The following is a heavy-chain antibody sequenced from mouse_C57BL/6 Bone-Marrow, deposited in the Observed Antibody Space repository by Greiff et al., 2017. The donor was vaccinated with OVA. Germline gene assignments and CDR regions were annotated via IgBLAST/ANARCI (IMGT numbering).Heavy chain of an antibody. J-gene: IGHJ1*03. D-gene: IGHD4-1*01. CDR1: GYTFTEYT. CDR3: ASHEEGTGTCSYWYFDV. Sequence: QVQLQQSGAELVKPGASVKLSCKASGYTFTEYTIHWVKQRSGQGLEWIGWFYPGRGSIKYNEKFKDKATLTADKSSSTVYMELSRLTSEDSAVYFCASHEEGTGTCSYWYFDVWGTGTTVTVSS. V-gene: IGHV1-62-2*01. CDR2: FYPGRGSI.